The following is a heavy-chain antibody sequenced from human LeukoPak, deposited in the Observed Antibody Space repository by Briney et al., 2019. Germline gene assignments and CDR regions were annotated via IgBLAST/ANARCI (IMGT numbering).Heavy chain of an antibody. Sequence: SVKVSCKASGGTFSSYAISWVRQAPGQGLEWMGRIIPIFGIANYAQKFQGRVTITADKSTSTAYMELSSLRSEDTAVYYCASFTMVRGVKGYFDYWGQGTLVTASS. J-gene: IGHJ4*02. CDR3: ASFTMVRGVKGYFDY. D-gene: IGHD3-10*01. CDR1: GGTFSSYA. V-gene: IGHV1-69*04. CDR2: IIPIFGIA.